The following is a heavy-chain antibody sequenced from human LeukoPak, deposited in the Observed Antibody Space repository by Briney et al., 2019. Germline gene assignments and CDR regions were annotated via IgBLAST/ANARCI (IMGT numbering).Heavy chain of an antibody. CDR3: AKGNSSRYVRYFDY. Sequence: QPGESPILFCAASGFTFSDYSMNWVRQAPGKGLEWVSNISGSSSTIFYADSVKGRFTISRANANNSLFLHMNSVRAEETTVYYSAKGNSSRYVRYFDYWGQGTLVTVSS. D-gene: IGHD6-13*01. V-gene: IGHV3-48*01. J-gene: IGHJ4*02. CDR2: ISGSSSTI. CDR1: GFTFSDYS.